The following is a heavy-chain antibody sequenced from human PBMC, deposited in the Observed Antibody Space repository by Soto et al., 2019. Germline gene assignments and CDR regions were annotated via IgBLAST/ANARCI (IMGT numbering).Heavy chain of an antibody. CDR1: GGSISSSSYY. CDR3: ARSQANFYYYYGMDV. Sequence: SETLSLTCTVSGGSISSSSYYWGWIRQPPGKGLEWIGSIYYSGSTYYSPSLKSRVTISVDTSKNQFSLKLSSVTAADTAVYYCARSQANFYYYYGMDVWGQGTTVTVSS. CDR2: IYYSGST. V-gene: IGHV4-39*01. J-gene: IGHJ6*02.